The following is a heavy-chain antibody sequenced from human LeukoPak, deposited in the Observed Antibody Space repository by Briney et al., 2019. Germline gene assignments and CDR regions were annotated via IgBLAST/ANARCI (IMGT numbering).Heavy chain of an antibody. CDR2: ISSSSSYI. D-gene: IGHD6-13*01. J-gene: IGHJ4*02. CDR3: ARDVKQQLVRGFDY. Sequence: GGSLRLSCAASGFTFSSYSMNWVRQAPGKGLEWVSSISSSSSYIYYADSVKGRFTISRDNAKNSLYLQMNSLRAEDTAVYYCARDVKQQLVRGFDYWGQGTLVPVSS. CDR1: GFTFSSYS. V-gene: IGHV3-21*01.